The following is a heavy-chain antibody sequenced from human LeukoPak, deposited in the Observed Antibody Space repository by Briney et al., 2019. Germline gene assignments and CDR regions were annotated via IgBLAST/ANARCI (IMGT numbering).Heavy chain of an antibody. Sequence: GGSLRLSCAASGFTFSTYSMKWVRQAPGKGLEWVSYISDSGAMYYADSVRGRFTISRENAQNSLFLQMNSLSAEDTAVYYCARDGGYRGYDADCWGQGTLVTVSS. J-gene: IGHJ4*02. CDR1: GFTFSTYS. CDR3: ARDGGYRGYDADC. V-gene: IGHV3-48*01. CDR2: ISDSGAM. D-gene: IGHD5-12*01.